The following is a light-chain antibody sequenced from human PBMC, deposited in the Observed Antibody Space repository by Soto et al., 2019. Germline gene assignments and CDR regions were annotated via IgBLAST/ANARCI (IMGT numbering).Light chain of an antibody. CDR1: QSISSW. V-gene: IGKV1-5*03. Sequence: IQISQSPSTLSASVGDRVTITCRASQSISSWLAWFQQKPGKAPKLLIYEASSLESGVPSTFSGSGSGTEFTLTISSLQPDDFATYYCQQYNSYPLTFGGGTKVDIK. J-gene: IGKJ4*01. CDR3: QQYNSYPLT. CDR2: EAS.